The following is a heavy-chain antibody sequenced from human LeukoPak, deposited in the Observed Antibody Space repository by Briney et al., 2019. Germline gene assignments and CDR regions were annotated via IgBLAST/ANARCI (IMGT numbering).Heavy chain of an antibody. CDR2: IDHTGGTT. V-gene: IGHV3-64D*06. CDR3: APGKFDY. CDR1: GFTFNTYA. J-gene: IGHJ4*02. Sequence: GSLRLSCSAPGFTFNTYALHWVRQAPGKGLEYVSAIDHTGGTTYYADSVKGRFTISRDNSKNTLYLQMSSLRTEDTAVYYCAPGKFDYWGQGTLVTVSS.